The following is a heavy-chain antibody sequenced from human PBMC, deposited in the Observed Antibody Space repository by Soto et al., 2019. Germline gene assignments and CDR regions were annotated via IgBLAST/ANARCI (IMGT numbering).Heavy chain of an antibody. V-gene: IGHV1-2*02. CDR3: ARLQIEVAGTN. J-gene: IGHJ4*02. Sequence: EASVKVSCKASGYTFSDYYMHWVRQAPGQGLEWMGWINANSGGTTYAQKFQGRVTMTRDTSISTAYMELSRLSSDDTAIYYCARLQIEVAGTNWGQGTLVTVSS. CDR2: INANSGGT. D-gene: IGHD6-19*01. CDR1: GYTFSDYY.